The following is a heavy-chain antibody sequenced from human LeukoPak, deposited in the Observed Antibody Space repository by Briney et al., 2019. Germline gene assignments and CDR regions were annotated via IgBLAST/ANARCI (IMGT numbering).Heavy chain of an antibody. V-gene: IGHV3-21*01. J-gene: IGHJ6*02. D-gene: IGHD3-10*01. CDR1: GFTFSSYS. CDR3: ARGNSGSPHYYYGMDV. CDR2: ISSSSSYI. Sequence: GGSLRLSCAASGFTFSSYSMNWVRRAPGKGLEWVSSISSSSSYIYYADSVKGRFTISRDNAKNSLYLQMNSLRAEDTAVYYCARGNSGSPHYYYGMDVWGQGTTVTVSS.